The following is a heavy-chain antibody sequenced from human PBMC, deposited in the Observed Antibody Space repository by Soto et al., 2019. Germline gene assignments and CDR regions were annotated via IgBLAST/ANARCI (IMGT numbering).Heavy chain of an antibody. V-gene: IGHV3-9*01. CDR1: GFNFDDYA. CDR2: ISWGGGSV. J-gene: IGHJ4*02. Sequence: EVQLVESGGGLVQPGRSLRLSCAASGFNFDDYAMHWVRQAPGKNMEWVSGISWGGGSVGYADSVKGRFTVSRDNAKNPLYLEMTNLRREDTALYYCAKDRDEDFGYDMDYTNYWRQGTLVTVSS. CDR3: AKDRDEDFGYDMDYTNY. D-gene: IGHD5-12*01.